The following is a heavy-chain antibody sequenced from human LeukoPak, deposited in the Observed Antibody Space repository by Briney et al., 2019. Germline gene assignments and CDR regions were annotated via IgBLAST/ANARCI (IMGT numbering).Heavy chain of an antibody. CDR2: ISSSGSTI. V-gene: IGHV3-48*03. D-gene: IGHD3-22*01. CDR1: GFTFSSYE. CDR3: AKGPTYYYDSSGKAGGY. Sequence: GGSLRLSCAASGFTFSSYEMNWVRQAPGKGLEWVSYISSSGSTIYYADSVKGRFTISRDNAKNSLYLQMNSLRAEDTAVYYCAKGPTYYYDSSGKAGGYWGQGTLVTVSS. J-gene: IGHJ4*02.